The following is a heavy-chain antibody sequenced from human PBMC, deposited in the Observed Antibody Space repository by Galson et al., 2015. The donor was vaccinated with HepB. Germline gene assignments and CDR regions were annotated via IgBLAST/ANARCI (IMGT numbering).Heavy chain of an antibody. CDR2: INPSGGST. J-gene: IGHJ6*02. D-gene: IGHD1-26*01. CDR3: ARGDEAEWELLYYYGMDV. Sequence: SVKVSCKASGYTFTSYYMHWVRQAPGQGLEWMGIINPSGGSTSYAQKFQGRVTMTRDTSTSTVYMELSSLRSEDTAVYYCARGDEAEWELLYYYGMDVWGQGTTVTVSS. CDR1: GYTFTSYY. V-gene: IGHV1-46*01.